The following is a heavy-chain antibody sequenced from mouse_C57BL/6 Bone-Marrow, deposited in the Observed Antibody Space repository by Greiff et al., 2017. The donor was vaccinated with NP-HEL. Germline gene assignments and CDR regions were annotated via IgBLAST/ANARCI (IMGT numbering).Heavy chain of an antibody. J-gene: IGHJ3*01. CDR3: TRRVNFAY. CDR2: IDPETGGT. D-gene: IGHD2-12*01. CDR1: GYTFTDYE. V-gene: IGHV1-15*01. Sequence: VKLQESGAELVRPGASVTLSCKASGYTFTDYEMHWVKQTPVHGLEWIGAIDPETGGTAYNQKFKGKAILTADKSSSTAYMELRSLTSEDSAVYYCTRRVNFAYWGQGTLVTVSA.